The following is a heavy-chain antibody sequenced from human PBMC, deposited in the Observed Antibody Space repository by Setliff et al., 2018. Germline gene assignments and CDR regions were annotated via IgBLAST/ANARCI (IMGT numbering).Heavy chain of an antibody. J-gene: IGHJ6*02. CDR2: INHSGST. CDR1: GGSFSTYY. D-gene: IGHD3-10*01. V-gene: IGHV4-34*01. Sequence: PSETLSLTCAVYGGSFSTYYWRWIRQPPGKGLEWIGEINHSGSTNYNPSLQSRVTISVDTSKNQFSLKLSSVTAADTAVYYCARSTYYYGSGSQVPYYYYYGMDVWGQGTTVTVSS. CDR3: ARSTYYYGSGSQVPYYYYYGMDV.